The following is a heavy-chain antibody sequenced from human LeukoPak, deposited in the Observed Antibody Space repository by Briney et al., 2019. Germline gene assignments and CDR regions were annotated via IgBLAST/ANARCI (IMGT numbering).Heavy chain of an antibody. J-gene: IGHJ3*02. CDR3: AKTGDPYLHDAFDM. CDR1: GFTFSSYS. V-gene: IGHV3-21*01. Sequence: PGGSLRLSCAASGFTFSSYSVSWVRQAPGKGLEWVSSISGLSNYIYYADLVKGRFTISRDNAKNSLYLQMNSLRGEDTAVYYCAKTGDPYLHDAFDMWGQGTMVTVSS. CDR2: ISGLSNYI. D-gene: IGHD7-27*01.